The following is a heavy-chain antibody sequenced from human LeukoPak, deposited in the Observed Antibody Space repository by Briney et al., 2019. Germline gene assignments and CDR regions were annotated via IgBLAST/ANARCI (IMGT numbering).Heavy chain of an antibody. V-gene: IGHV3-30*02. CDR1: GFTFSDYG. D-gene: IGHD5/OR15-5a*01. Sequence: PGGSLRLSCAASGFTFSDYGMHWVRQAPGKGLEWVAFLQFDGSNKNYGDSVKGRFTISRDNSKHTLYLQMNNLRSEDTAVSYCAKDRGSSVYVEHLVYWGQRTLVSVSS. CDR2: LQFDGSNK. J-gene: IGHJ4*02. CDR3: AKDRGSSVYVEHLVY.